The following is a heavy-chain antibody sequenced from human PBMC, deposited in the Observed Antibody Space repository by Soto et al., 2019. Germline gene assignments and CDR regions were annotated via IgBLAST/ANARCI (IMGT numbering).Heavy chain of an antibody. Sequence: PXGTLSLTCTVSGGSVSSGSYYWSWIRQPPGKGLEWIGYIYYSGSTNYNPSLKSRVTISVDTSKNQFSLKLSSVTAADTAVYYCARERDILTGYPSNYYYYGMDVWGQGTTVTVSS. D-gene: IGHD3-9*01. CDR2: IYYSGST. CDR3: ARERDILTGYPSNYYYYGMDV. J-gene: IGHJ6*02. V-gene: IGHV4-61*01. CDR1: GGSVSSGSYY.